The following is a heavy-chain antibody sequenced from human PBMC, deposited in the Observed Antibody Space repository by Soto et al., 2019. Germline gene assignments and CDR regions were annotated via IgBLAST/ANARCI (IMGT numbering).Heavy chain of an antibody. J-gene: IGHJ5*02. CDR3: ARDLWFGEANWFDP. CDR1: GFTFSSYS. Sequence: EVQLVESGGGLVQPGGSLRLSCAASGFTFSSYSMNWVRQAPGKGLEWVSYISSSSSTIYYAASVKGRFTISRDNAKNSLYLQMNSLRDEDTAVYYCARDLWFGEANWFDPWGQGTLVTVSS. CDR2: ISSSSSTI. V-gene: IGHV3-48*02. D-gene: IGHD3-10*01.